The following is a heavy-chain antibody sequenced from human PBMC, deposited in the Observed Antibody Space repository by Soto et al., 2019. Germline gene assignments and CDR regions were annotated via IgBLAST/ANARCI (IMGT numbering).Heavy chain of an antibody. Sequence: GESLKISCKASGYSFTNYWIGWVRQMPGKGLEWMGIIYPGDFDTRYSPSFQGQVTISADKSISTAYLQWSSLKASDTAMYYCARYISGWYFDYWGQGTLVTVSS. CDR1: GYSFTNYW. CDR3: ARYISGWYFDY. V-gene: IGHV5-51*01. D-gene: IGHD6-19*01. J-gene: IGHJ4*02. CDR2: IYPGDFDT.